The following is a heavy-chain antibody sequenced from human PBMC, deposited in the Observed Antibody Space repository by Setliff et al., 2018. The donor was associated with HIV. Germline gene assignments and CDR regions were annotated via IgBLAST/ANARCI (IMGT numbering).Heavy chain of an antibody. Sequence: ASVKVSCKASGFIFTDYQIHWVRQAPGQGLEWMGRFNPNSRVTNSPQKFHGRVTMTRDTSINTAYMELSRLTSDDTAFYYCAREPTGDFWSGYSSRGLDYWGQGTLVTVSS. CDR2: FNPNSRVT. D-gene: IGHD3-3*01. CDR1: GFIFTDYQ. V-gene: IGHV1-2*06. CDR3: AREPTGDFWSGYSSRGLDY. J-gene: IGHJ4*02.